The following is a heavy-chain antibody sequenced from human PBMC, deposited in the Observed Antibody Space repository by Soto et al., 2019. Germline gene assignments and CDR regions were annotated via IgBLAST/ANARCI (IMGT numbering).Heavy chain of an antibody. Sequence: SETLSLTCTFSGGSIISYYWSWIRQPAGKGLEWIGRIYTSGSTNYNPSLKSRVTMSVDTSKNQFSLKLSSVTAADTAVYYCARDAITMVRAYYYYGMDVWGQGTTVTVSS. D-gene: IGHD3-10*01. V-gene: IGHV4-4*07. CDR1: GGSIISYY. CDR3: ARDAITMVRAYYYYGMDV. CDR2: IYTSGST. J-gene: IGHJ6*02.